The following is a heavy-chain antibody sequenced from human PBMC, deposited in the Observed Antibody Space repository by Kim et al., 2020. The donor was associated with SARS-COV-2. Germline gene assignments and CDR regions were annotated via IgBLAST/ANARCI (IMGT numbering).Heavy chain of an antibody. CDR2: IIPIFGTA. CDR1: GGTFSSYA. CDR3: ARGADGDRWFFYYYGMDV. Sequence: SVKVSCKASGGTFSSYAISWVRQAPGQGLEWMGGIIPIFGTANYAQKLQGRVTITADESTSTAYMELSSLRSDDTAVYYCARGADGDRWFFYYYGMDVWGQGTTVTVSS. D-gene: IGHD2-21*02. J-gene: IGHJ6*02. V-gene: IGHV1-69*13.